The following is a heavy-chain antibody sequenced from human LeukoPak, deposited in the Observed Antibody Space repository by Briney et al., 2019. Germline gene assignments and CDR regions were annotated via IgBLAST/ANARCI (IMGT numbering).Heavy chain of an antibody. Sequence: AAVKVSCKASGYTFTSYDINWVRQATGQGLEWMGWINPNSGNTGYAQKFQGRVTITRNNSISTAYMELSSLRSEDTAVYYCARRRRYYDFWSGLEGDWFDPWGQGTLVTVSS. CDR3: ARRRRYYDFWSGLEGDWFDP. CDR1: GYTFTSYD. CDR2: INPNSGNT. V-gene: IGHV1-8*03. D-gene: IGHD3-3*01. J-gene: IGHJ5*02.